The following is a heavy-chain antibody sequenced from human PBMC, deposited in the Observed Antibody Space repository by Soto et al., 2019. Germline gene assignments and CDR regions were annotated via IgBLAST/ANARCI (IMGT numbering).Heavy chain of an antibody. J-gene: IGHJ5*02. D-gene: IGHD3-10*01. Sequence: KTSETLSLTCAVSGGSISGSYYYWGWLRQSPGRGPEWIGSVFYTGFASYNPSLESRVSVSVDTSKNQFSLKLSSVTAADTAVYYCARHLLPMVRGVMYWFDPWGQGTLVPVSS. CDR2: VFYTGFA. CDR1: GGSISGSYYY. CDR3: ARHLLPMVRGVMYWFDP. V-gene: IGHV4-39*01.